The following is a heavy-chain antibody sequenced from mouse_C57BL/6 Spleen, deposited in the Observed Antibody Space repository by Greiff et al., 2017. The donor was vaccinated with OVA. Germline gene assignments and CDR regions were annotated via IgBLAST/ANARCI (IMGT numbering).Heavy chain of an antibody. CDR1: GYTFTSYW. CDR2: IDPSDSYT. D-gene: IGHD1-1*01. J-gene: IGHJ1*03. CDR3: ARGNGSSYFEV. Sequence: QVQLQQPGAELVRPGTSVKLSCKASGYTFTSYWMHWVKQRPGQGLEWIGVIDPSDSYTNYNQKFKGQATLTVDTSSSTAYMQLSSLTSEDSAVYYCARGNGSSYFEVWGTGTTVTASS. V-gene: IGHV1-59*01.